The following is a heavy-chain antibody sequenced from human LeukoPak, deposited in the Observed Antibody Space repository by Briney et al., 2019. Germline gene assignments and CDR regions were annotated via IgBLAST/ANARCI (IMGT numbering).Heavy chain of an antibody. J-gene: IGHJ4*02. V-gene: IGHV4-39*07. D-gene: IGHD1-26*01. CDR1: GDSIRGSGYY. Sequence: ASEALSLTCSVSGDSIRGSGYYWDWIRQPPGKGLEWVGIIHNCGNTNYNRSLKSRLTLSEDMSKNQFSLKVNSVTAADAAVYYCARVSVGATRYYFDYWGQGTLVTVSS. CDR2: IHNCGNT. CDR3: ARVSVGATRYYFDY.